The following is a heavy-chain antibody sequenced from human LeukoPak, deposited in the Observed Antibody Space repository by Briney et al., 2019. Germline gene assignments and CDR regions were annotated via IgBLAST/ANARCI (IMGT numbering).Heavy chain of an antibody. CDR3: AREAPANGERYFVS. Sequence: PGGSLRLSCAASGFTFSNAWMSWVRQAPGKGLEWVGRIKSKTDGGTTDYAAPVKGRFTISRDDAKNTLYLQMNSLRVEDTALYYCAREAPANGERYFVSWGQGTLVTVSS. J-gene: IGHJ4*02. CDR1: GFTFSNAW. CDR2: IKSKTDGGTT. V-gene: IGHV3-15*05. D-gene: IGHD3-9*01.